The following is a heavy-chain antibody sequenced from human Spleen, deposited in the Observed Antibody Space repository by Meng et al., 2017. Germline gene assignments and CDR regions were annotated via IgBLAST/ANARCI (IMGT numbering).Heavy chain of an antibody. CDR2: ITPGSGNT. CDR1: GYTFTSYA. V-gene: IGHV1-3*01. Sequence: QVQLVQSGAEVKKPGASVKVSCKASGYTFTSYAMHWVRQAPGQSLEWMGWITPGSGNTKYSQKFQGRLTITTDTSASTAYMELSTLRSEDTAVHYCARDFTSGSSGDPWGQGTLVTVSS. CDR3: ARDFTSGSSGDP. J-gene: IGHJ5*02. D-gene: IGHD6-19*01.